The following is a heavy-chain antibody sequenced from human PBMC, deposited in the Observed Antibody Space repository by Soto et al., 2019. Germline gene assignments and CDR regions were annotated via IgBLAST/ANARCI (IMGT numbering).Heavy chain of an antibody. D-gene: IGHD3-3*01. CDR1: GYTFTSYG. V-gene: IGHV1-18*01. CDR2: ISAYNGNT. CDR3: ARDFYDFWSGYPNVPDY. J-gene: IGHJ4*02. Sequence: ASVKVSCKASGYTFTSYGISWVRQAPGQGLEWMGWISAYNGNTNYAQKLQGRVTMTTGTSTSTAYMELRSLRSDDTAVYYCARDFYDFWSGYPNVPDYWGQGTLVTVSS.